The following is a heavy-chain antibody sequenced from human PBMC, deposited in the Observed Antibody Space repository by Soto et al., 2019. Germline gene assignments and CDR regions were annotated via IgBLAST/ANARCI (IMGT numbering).Heavy chain of an antibody. D-gene: IGHD6-25*01. Sequence: GSLRLSCAASGFTFGNSWMHWVRQAPGKGLEWVSRTNSDGSTTDYADFVKGRFTVSRDNAKYTLYLQMNSLRAEDTAVYYCAAAEVDYWGPGTLVTVSS. CDR1: GFTFGNSW. CDR3: AAAEVDY. J-gene: IGHJ4*02. V-gene: IGHV3-74*01. CDR2: TNSDGSTT.